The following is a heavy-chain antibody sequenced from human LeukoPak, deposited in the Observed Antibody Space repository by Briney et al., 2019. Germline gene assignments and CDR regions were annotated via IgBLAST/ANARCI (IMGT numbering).Heavy chain of an antibody. CDR1: GFTFSDYS. Sequence: GGSLRLSCVVSGFTFSDYSLHWVRQAPGKGLEWVSGLSGSGSSTDYADSVKGRFTVSRDNSKNTLFLQMNSLRAEDTAIYYCAKERDYGPADYWGQGTLVTVSS. D-gene: IGHD4/OR15-4a*01. CDR3: AKERDYGPADY. V-gene: IGHV3-23*01. J-gene: IGHJ4*02. CDR2: LSGSGSST.